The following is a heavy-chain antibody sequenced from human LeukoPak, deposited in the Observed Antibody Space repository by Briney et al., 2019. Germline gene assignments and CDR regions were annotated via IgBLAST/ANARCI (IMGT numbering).Heavy chain of an antibody. V-gene: IGHV4-30-4*02. D-gene: IGHD1-26*01. CDR3: ARGVGATIDY. CDR1: GGSISSGDFY. J-gene: IGHJ4*02. CDR2: MYYSGGT. Sequence: TSETLSLTCTVSGGSISSGDFYWSWIRQPPGKGLEWIGYMYYSGGTYYNPSLKSRVTMSVDTSKNQFSLKLSSVTAADTAVYYCARGVGATIDYWGQGTLVTVSS.